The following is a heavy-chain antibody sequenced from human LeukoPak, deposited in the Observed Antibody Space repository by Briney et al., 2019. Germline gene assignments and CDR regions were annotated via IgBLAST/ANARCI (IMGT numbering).Heavy chain of an antibody. CDR3: VREGYSYGWNFDY. V-gene: IGHV4-31*03. CDR2: IYYSGST. Sequence: SETLSLTCTVSGGSISSGGYYWSRIRQHPGKGLEWIGYIYYSGSTYYNPSLKSRVTISVDTSKNQFSLKLSSVIAADTAVYYCVREGYSYGWNFDYWGQGTLVTVSP. D-gene: IGHD5-18*01. J-gene: IGHJ4*02. CDR1: GGSISSGGYY.